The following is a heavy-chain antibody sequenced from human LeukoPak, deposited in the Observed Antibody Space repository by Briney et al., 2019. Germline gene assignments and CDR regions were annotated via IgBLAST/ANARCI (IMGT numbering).Heavy chain of an antibody. Sequence: GGSLGLSCAGSGFSFRSYGWHGVRQAPGKGLEGGELIWYDGSNTHYADSVKGRFTTSRDNSKNTLYLQTNSLRVEDTAVYYCARDQSPVGSGFDASDIWGQGTMVTVSS. CDR2: IWYDGSNT. D-gene: IGHD5-12*01. V-gene: IGHV3-33*01. CDR1: GFSFRSYG. J-gene: IGHJ3*02. CDR3: ARDQSPVGSGFDASDI.